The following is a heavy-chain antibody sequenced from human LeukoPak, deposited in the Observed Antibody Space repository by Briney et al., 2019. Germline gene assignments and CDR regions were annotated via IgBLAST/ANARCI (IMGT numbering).Heavy chain of an antibody. CDR1: GFTFSTYW. Sequence: GGSLRLCCAASGFTFSTYWMSWVRQAPGKGLEWVANIHQDGNEKYYVDAVKGRFTISRDNAKNSLYLQMNNLRVEDTAVYYCARGDDFSGDYWGQGTLVTVSS. J-gene: IGHJ4*02. CDR2: IHQDGNEK. D-gene: IGHD1-1*01. CDR3: ARGDDFSGDY. V-gene: IGHV3-7*04.